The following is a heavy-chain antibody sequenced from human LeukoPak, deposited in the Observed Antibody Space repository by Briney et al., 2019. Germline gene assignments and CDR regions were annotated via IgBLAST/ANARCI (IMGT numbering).Heavy chain of an antibody. CDR2: FDPEDGET. V-gene: IGHV1-24*01. D-gene: IGHD2-21*02. CDR3: ATSGGDDYYYYMAV. CDR1: GYTLTELS. Sequence: ASVKVSCKVSGYTLTELSMHWVRQAPGKGLEWMGGFDPEDGETIYAQKFQGRVTMTEDTSTDTAYMELSSLRSEDTAVYYCATSGGDDYYYYMAVWGKGTTVTVSS. J-gene: IGHJ6*03.